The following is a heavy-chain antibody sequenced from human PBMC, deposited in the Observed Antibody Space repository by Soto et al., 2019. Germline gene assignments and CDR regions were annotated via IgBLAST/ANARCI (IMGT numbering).Heavy chain of an antibody. D-gene: IGHD6-19*01. CDR3: ARVPWQWLGGYAFDI. V-gene: IGHV4-30-2*01. CDR2: TYHSGNP. J-gene: IGHJ3*02. Sequence: PSETLSLTCDVSGDTISTGGYTWAWIRQPPGKALEWIGHTYHSGNPYYNPSLKSRVIISVDRSKNQFSLKVRSVTAADTAVYYCARVPWQWLGGYAFDIWGQGTMVTVSS. CDR1: GDTISTGGYT.